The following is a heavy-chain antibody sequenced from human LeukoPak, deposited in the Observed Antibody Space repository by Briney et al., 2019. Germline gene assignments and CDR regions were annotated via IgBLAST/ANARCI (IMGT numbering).Heavy chain of an antibody. J-gene: IGHJ2*01. CDR1: GYIFTSYG. CDR2: ISAYNGKT. Sequence: VASVKVSCKASGYIFTSYGISWVRQAPGQGLEWMGWISAYNGKTNYAQNLQGRVTMTTDTSTSTAYMELRSLRSDDTAVYYCARDRGDWYANWYFDLWGRGTLVTVSS. D-gene: IGHD6-19*01. CDR3: ARDRGDWYANWYFDL. V-gene: IGHV1-18*01.